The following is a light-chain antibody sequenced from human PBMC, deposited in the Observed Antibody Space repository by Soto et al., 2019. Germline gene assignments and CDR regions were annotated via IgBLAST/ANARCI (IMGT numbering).Light chain of an antibody. CDR3: QQYNSYSEA. V-gene: IGKV1-5*01. CDR2: DAS. J-gene: IGKJ1*01. Sequence: DIQMTQSPSNLSASVVDRVTIACRASQSIGNWLAWYQQKPGKAPKLLIYDASTLESGVPSRFSGSGSGTEFTLTISSLQPDDFATYYCQQYNSYSEAFGQGTKVDIK. CDR1: QSIGNW.